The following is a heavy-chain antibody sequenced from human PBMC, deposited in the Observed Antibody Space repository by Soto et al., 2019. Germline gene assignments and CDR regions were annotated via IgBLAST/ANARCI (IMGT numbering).Heavy chain of an antibody. CDR2: ISAYNGNT. V-gene: IGHV1-18*03. CDR1: GYTFTSYG. Sequence: ASVKVSCKASGYTFTSYGISWVRQAPGQGLEWMGWISAYNGNTNYAQKLQGRVTMTTDTSTSTAYMELRSLRSDDMAVYYCASGRNYYDSSGYPHAFDIWGQGTMVTVSS. D-gene: IGHD3-22*01. CDR3: ASGRNYYDSSGYPHAFDI. J-gene: IGHJ3*02.